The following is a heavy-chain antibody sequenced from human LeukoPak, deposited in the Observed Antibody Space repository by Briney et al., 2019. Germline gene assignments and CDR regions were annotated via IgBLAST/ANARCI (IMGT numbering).Heavy chain of an antibody. CDR2: ISSSGSTI. V-gene: IGHV3-11*01. CDR1: GFTFSDYY. D-gene: IGHD2-21*02. CDR3: ARTPGAYCRGDCYSGWFDY. Sequence: PGGSLRLSCAASGFTFSDYYMSWISQARGKGLEWVSYISSSGSTIYYADSVKGRFTISRDNAKNSLYLQMNSLRAEDTAVYYCARTPGAYCRGDCYSGWFDYWGQGILVTVSS. J-gene: IGHJ4*02.